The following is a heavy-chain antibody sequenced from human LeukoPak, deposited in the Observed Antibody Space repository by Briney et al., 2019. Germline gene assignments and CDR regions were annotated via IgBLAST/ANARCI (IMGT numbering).Heavy chain of an antibody. V-gene: IGHV3-11*01. Sequence: PGGSLRLSCAASGFTFSDYYMSWIRQAPGKGLEWVSYISSSGSTIYYADSVKDRFTISRDNAKNSLYLQMNSLRAEDTAVYYCARLATVTTVGWYFDLWGRGTLVTVSS. CDR2: ISSSGSTI. CDR3: ARLATVTTVGWYFDL. CDR1: GFTFSDYY. D-gene: IGHD4-11*01. J-gene: IGHJ2*01.